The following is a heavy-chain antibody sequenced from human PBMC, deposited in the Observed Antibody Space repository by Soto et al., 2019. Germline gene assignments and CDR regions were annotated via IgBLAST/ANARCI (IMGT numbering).Heavy chain of an antibody. CDR1: GGSIISSNW. J-gene: IGHJ4*02. CDR2: IFHSGST. Sequence: PETLSLTCAVSGGSIISSNWWSWVRQPPGKGLEWIGEIFHSGSTNYNPSLKSRVTISVDKSKNQFSLKLSSVTSDDTAVYYCARGWGKYFGVNDFWGQGTLVTVSS. V-gene: IGHV4-4*03. D-gene: IGHD2-8*01. CDR3: ARGWGKYFGVNDF.